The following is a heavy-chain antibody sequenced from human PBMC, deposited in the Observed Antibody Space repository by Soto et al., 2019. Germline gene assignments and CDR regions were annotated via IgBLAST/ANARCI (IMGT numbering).Heavy chain of an antibody. CDR3: ARDWSSSSHGVSREDYYYYYGMDV. CDR2: ISCDGSNK. J-gene: IGHJ6*02. CDR1: GFTFSSYS. Sequence: GGSLRLSCASSGFTFSSYSMHWVRQAPGKGLEGVAVISCDGSNKYYADSVKGRFTISRDNSKNTLYLQMNSLRAEDTAVYYCARDWSSSSHGVSREDYYYYYGMDVWGQGTTVTVSS. D-gene: IGHD6-6*01. V-gene: IGHV3-30-3*01.